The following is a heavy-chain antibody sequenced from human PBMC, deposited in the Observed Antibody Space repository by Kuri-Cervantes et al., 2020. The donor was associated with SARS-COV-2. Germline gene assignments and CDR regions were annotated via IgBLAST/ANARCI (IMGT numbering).Heavy chain of an antibody. CDR1: GLILSDHY. Sequence: GESLKISCAASGLILSDHYMEWVRQAPGKGLEWVGRSRNKANSYTTEYAASAKGRFSISRDESKNLLYLQMNSLKTEDTAVYYCAKHRLSGGSSAGGMDVWGQGTPVTVSS. CDR2: SRNKANSYTT. D-gene: IGHD3-10*01. CDR3: AKHRLSGGSSAGGMDV. J-gene: IGHJ6*02. V-gene: IGHV3-72*01.